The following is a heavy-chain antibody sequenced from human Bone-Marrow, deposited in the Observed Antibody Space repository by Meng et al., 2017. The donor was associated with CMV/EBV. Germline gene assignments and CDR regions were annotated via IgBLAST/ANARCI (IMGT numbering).Heavy chain of an antibody. CDR1: GFTFSSYS. D-gene: IGHD2-2*01. Sequence: GGSLRLSCAASGFTFSSYSMNWVRQAPGKGLEWVSYISSSSSTIYYADSVKGRFTISRDNAKNSLYLQMNSLRAEDTAVYYCARGEYCSSTSCPTEDWFAPWGQGHLVTVYS. CDR2: ISSSSSTI. J-gene: IGHJ5*02. CDR3: ARGEYCSSTSCPTEDWFAP. V-gene: IGHV3-48*04.